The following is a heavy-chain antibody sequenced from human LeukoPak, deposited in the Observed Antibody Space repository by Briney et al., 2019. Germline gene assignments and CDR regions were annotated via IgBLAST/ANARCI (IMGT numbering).Heavy chain of an antibody. CDR1: GGAISSYY. J-gene: IGHJ4*01. Sequence: SETLSLTCTVSGGAISSYYWSWIRQPSGKGLEWIGYIYYSGSANSNPSLKSRVTISVDTSKKQFSLKLSSVTAADTAVYYCASGYSYGRLFDNWGQGTLVTVSS. CDR3: ASGYSYGRLFDN. CDR2: IYYSGSA. V-gene: IGHV4-59*01. D-gene: IGHD5-18*01.